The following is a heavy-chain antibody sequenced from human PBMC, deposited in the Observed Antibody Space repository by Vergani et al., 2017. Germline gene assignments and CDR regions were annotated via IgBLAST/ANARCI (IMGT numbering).Heavy chain of an antibody. D-gene: IGHD2-15*01. V-gene: IGHV3-30*02. CDR2: IRYDGSNK. Sequence: QVQLVESGGGVVQPGGSLRLSCVASGFAFSIYGMHWVRQAPGKGLEWVAFIRYDGSNKYYADSVKGRFTISRDNSKNTLYLQMNSLRAEDTAVYYCAKDPGYCSGGSCSGYWGQGTLVTVSS. CDR3: AKDPGYCSGGSCSGY. CDR1: GFAFSIYG. J-gene: IGHJ4*02.